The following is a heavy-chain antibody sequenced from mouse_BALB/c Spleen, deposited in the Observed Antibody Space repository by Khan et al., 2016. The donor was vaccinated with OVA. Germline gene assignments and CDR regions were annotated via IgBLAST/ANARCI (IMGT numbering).Heavy chain of an antibody. D-gene: IGHD2-2*01. CDR2: IDPFSGDT. CDR1: GYSFTSYY. J-gene: IGHJ3*01. CDR3: TRHGYDASFTY. V-gene: IGHV1S135*01. Sequence: VQLHQSGPELMKPGASVKISCKASGYSFTSYYIHWVMQSPGKSLEWIGYIDPFSGDTTYNQKFKGQATFTVDKSYSTAYIHLSNLTSEDSAVYYCTRHGYDASFTYWGQGTLVTVSA.